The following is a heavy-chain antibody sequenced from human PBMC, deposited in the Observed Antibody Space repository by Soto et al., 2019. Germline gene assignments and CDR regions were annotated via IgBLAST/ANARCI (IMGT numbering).Heavy chain of an antibody. CDR3: ARQGMVAPTAINWFDP. V-gene: IGHV1-3*04. D-gene: IGHD2-2*02. CDR2: INTGNGNT. CDR1: GYTFTSYA. Sequence: QVQLVQSGAEVKKPGASVKVSCTASGYTFTSYAMHWVRQAPGQRLEWMGWINTGNGNTKYSQKFQGRVTITRDTPARTVYMELSSLGSEDTAVYYCARQGMVAPTAINWFDPWGQGTLVTVSS. J-gene: IGHJ5*02.